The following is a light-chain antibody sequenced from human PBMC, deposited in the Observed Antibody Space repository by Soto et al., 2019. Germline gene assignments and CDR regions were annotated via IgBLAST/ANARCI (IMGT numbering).Light chain of an antibody. Sequence: EIVLTQSPATLFLSPGERATLSCRASQSVSNSALAWYLQKPGQAPRLLIYGASSRATGIPDRFSGGGSGTDFSLTISRLEPEDFAVYFCQLYGSSPMYTFGQGTRLEI. CDR2: GAS. J-gene: IGKJ2*01. CDR1: QSVSNSA. V-gene: IGKV3-20*01. CDR3: QLYGSSPMYT.